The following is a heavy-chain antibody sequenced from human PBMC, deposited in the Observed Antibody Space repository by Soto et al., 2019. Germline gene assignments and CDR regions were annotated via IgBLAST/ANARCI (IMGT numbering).Heavy chain of an antibody. J-gene: IGHJ4*02. Sequence: EVQLVESGGGLVQPGGSLRLSCAASGFTFRSYWMNWVRQAPGKGLEWVTNIKQDGTQTHYVDSVRGRFTVSRDNAKNSLYLQMNSLRAEDTAVYYCASQDVVGATSRYWGQGTLVTVSS. CDR2: IKQDGTQT. CDR1: GFTFRSYW. D-gene: IGHD1-26*01. V-gene: IGHV3-7*03. CDR3: ASQDVVGATSRY.